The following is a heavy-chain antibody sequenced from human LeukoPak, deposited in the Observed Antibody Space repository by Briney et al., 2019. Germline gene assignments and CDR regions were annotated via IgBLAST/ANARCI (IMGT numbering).Heavy chain of an antibody. V-gene: IGHV3-21*01. CDR3: ARAVTHPPKYYDFWSGYYTGAYYYYYYMDV. CDR1: GFTFSSYS. J-gene: IGHJ6*03. Sequence: PGGSLRLSCAASGFTFSSYSMNWVRQAPGKGLEWVSSISSSSSYIYYADSVKGRFTISRDNAKNSLYLQMNSLRAEDTAVYYCARAVTHPPKYYDFWSGYYTGAYYYYYYMDVWGKGTTVTVSS. D-gene: IGHD3-3*01. CDR2: ISSSSSYI.